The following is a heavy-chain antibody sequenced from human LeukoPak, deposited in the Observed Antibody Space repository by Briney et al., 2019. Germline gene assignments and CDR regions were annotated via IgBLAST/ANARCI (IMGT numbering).Heavy chain of an antibody. J-gene: IGHJ4*02. Sequence: GESLKISCKGSGYSFSSYWIGWVRQMPGKGLEWMGIIYPGDSDTRYSPSSQGQVTISADKSISIAYLQWSSLKASDTAMYYCVRPSSGWFSFDYWGQGTLDTVSS. CDR1: GYSFSSYW. CDR2: IYPGDSDT. V-gene: IGHV5-51*01. D-gene: IGHD6-19*01. CDR3: VRPSSGWFSFDY.